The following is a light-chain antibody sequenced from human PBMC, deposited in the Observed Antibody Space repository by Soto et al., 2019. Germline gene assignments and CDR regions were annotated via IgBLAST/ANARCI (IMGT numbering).Light chain of an antibody. J-gene: IGKJ4*01. CDR3: QQLNSYPLT. Sequence: DIQLTQSPALLSASLGDRVTITCRASHDISTFLAWYQQKPGKAPKLLIYEASTLQSGVPSRCSGSGSGTEFTLTISSLQPEDFATYCCQQLNSYPLTFGGGTKVDIK. V-gene: IGKV1-9*01. CDR2: EAS. CDR1: HDISTF.